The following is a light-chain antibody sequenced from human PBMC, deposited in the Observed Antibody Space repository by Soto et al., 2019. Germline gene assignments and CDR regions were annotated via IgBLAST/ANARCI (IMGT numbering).Light chain of an antibody. CDR1: KLGDKY. V-gene: IGLV3-1*01. CDR3: QAWDGGTVV. CDR2: QDT. Sequence: SYELTQPPSMSVSPGQTATIACSGDKLGDKYVCWYQQKSGESPILVIYQDTKRPSGIPERFSGSNSGSTATLTISGTQSIDDADYYCQAWDGGTVVFGGGTKLTVL. J-gene: IGLJ2*01.